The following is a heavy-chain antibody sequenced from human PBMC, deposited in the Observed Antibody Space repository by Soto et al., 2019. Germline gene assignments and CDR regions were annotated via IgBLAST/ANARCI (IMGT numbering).Heavy chain of an antibody. CDR1: GGSISSSSYY. Sequence: QLQLQESGPGLVKPSETLSLTCTVSGGSISSSSYYWGWIRQPPGKGLEWIGSIYYSRSTYYNPSLTTPLTLSVATSTTLFSLQLRSVTAADPAVYSCATHYAYDVFDYWGQGPLVTVSS. D-gene: IGHD3-16*01. J-gene: IGHJ4*02. V-gene: IGHV4-39*01. CDR2: IYYSRST. CDR3: ATHYAYDVFDY.